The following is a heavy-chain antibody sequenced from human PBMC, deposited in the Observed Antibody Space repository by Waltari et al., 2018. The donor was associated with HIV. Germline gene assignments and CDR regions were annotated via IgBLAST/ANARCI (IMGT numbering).Heavy chain of an antibody. D-gene: IGHD5-12*01. CDR1: GGSFSGYY. J-gene: IGHJ5*02. V-gene: IGHV4-34*01. CDR2: ITHSGRT. Sequence: QVQLQQWGAGLLKPSETLSLTCAVYGGSFSGYYWSWIRQPPGKGLEWIGEITHSGRTNYNPSLKGRVTISADTAKNQFSLKVNSVTAADTAVYYCARGEEGYSGYDLSWFDTWGQGTLVTVSS. CDR3: ARGEEGYSGYDLSWFDT.